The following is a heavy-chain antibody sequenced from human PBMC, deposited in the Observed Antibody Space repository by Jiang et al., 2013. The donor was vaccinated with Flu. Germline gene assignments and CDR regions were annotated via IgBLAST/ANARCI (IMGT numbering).Heavy chain of an antibody. Sequence: GLVKPSETLSLTCTVSGGSISSYYWSWIRQSPGKGLEWIGYIYDSGSTNYNPSLKSRVTISVDTSKNQFSLKLSSVTAADTAVYYCARDRHWSGYMGLDHWGQGTLVTVSS. CDR1: GGSISSYY. D-gene: IGHD3-3*01. V-gene: IGHV4-59*01. J-gene: IGHJ4*02. CDR2: IYDSGST. CDR3: ARDRHWSGYMGLDH.